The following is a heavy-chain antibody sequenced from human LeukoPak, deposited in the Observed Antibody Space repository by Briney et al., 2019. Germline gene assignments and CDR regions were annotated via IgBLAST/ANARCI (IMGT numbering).Heavy chain of an antibody. J-gene: IGHJ6*03. D-gene: IGHD3-9*01. V-gene: IGHV3-30*03. CDR1: GFTFSSYG. Sequence: GRSLRLSCAASGFTFSSYGMHWVRQAPGKGLEWVAVISYDGSNKYYADSVKGRFTISRDNSKNTLYLQMNSLRAEDTAVYYCARDTSRYYDILTGYFIPHYYYYMDVWGKGTTVTVSS. CDR3: ARDTSRYYDILTGYFIPHYYYYMDV. CDR2: ISYDGSNK.